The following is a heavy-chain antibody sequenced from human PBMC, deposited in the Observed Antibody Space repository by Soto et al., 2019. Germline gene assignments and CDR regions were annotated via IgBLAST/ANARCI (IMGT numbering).Heavy chain of an antibody. Sequence: GASLRLSCAASGFTVSSNYMSWVRQAPGKGLEWVSVIYSGGSTYYADSVKGRFTISRDNSKNTLYPQMNSLRAEDTAVYYCARESYYDYIWGSSGYGAFDIWGQGTMVTVSS. J-gene: IGHJ3*02. CDR1: GFTVSSNY. V-gene: IGHV3-66*01. D-gene: IGHD3-16*01. CDR2: IYSGGST. CDR3: ARESYYDYIWGSSGYGAFDI.